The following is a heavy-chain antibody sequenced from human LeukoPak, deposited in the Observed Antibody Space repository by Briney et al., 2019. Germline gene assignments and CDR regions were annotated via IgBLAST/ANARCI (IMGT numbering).Heavy chain of an antibody. D-gene: IGHD3-10*01. CDR3: ARVPKNHYGSGSYYNGRHRIHYDY. V-gene: IGHV1-46*01. CDR1: GYTFTSYY. CDR2: INPSGGST. Sequence: ASVKVSCKASGYTFTSYYMHWVRQAPGQGLEWMGIINPSGGSTSYAQKFQGRVTMTRDTSTSTVYMELSSLRSEDTAVYYCARVPKNHYGSGSYYNGRHRIHYDYWGQGTLVTVSS. J-gene: IGHJ4*02.